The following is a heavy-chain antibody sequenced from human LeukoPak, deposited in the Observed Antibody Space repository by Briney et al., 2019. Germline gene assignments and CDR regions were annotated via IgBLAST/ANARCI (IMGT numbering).Heavy chain of an antibody. CDR3: AKGAGDVVVVAATRY. CDR2: ISGSGGST. CDR1: GFTFSSYA. D-gene: IGHD2-15*01. V-gene: IGHV3-23*01. J-gene: IGHJ4*02. Sequence: GGSLRLSCAASGFTFSSYAMSWVRQAPGKGLEWVSAISGSGGSTYYADSVKGRFTISRDNPKNTLYLQMNSLRAEDTAVYYCAKGAGDVVVVAATRYWGQGTLVTVSS.